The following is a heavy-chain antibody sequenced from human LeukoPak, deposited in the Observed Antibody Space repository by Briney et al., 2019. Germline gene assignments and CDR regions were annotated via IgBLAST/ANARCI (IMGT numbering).Heavy chain of an antibody. CDR2: ISSSSSTI. J-gene: IGHJ4*02. CDR3: AKATYGDLPLYFDY. Sequence: PGGSLRLSCAASGFTFSSYSMNWVRQAPGKGLEWVSYISSSSSTIYYADSVKGRFTISRDNAKNSLYLQMNSLRAEDTAVYYCAKATYGDLPLYFDYWGQGTLSPSPQ. CDR1: GFTFSSYS. V-gene: IGHV3-48*01. D-gene: IGHD4-17*01.